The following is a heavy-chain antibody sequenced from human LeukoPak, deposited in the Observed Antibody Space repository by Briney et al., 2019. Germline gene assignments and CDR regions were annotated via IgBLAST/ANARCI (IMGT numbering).Heavy chain of an antibody. D-gene: IGHD1-26*01. J-gene: IGHJ6*03. V-gene: IGHV1-69*13. CDR2: IIPIFGTA. CDR3: ARSTMVGASYYYYYMDV. CDR1: GGTFSSYA. Sequence: SVKVSCKASGGTFSSYAISWVRQTPGQGLEWMGGIIPIFGTANYAQKFQGRVTITADESTSTAYMELSSLRSEDTAVYYCARSTMVGASYYYYYMDVWGKGTTVTVSS.